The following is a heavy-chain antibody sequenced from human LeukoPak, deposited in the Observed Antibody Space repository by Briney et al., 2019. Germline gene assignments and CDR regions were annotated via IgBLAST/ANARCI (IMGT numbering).Heavy chain of an antibody. J-gene: IGHJ4*02. Sequence: ASVKVSYKASGYTFTSYDINWVRQATGQGLEWMGWMNPNSGNTGYAQKFQGRVTMTRDMSTSTAYMELSSLRSEDTAVYYCATHHYYDSSGYYLPFDYWGQGTLVTVSS. D-gene: IGHD3-22*01. CDR3: ATHHYYDSSGYYLPFDY. CDR2: MNPNSGNT. V-gene: IGHV1-8*01. CDR1: GYTFTSYD.